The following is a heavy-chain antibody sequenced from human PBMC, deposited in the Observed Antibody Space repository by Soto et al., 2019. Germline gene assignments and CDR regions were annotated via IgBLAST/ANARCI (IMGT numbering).Heavy chain of an antibody. CDR3: ARDRERWLQWGLVDY. CDR1: GFTFSSYA. J-gene: IGHJ4*02. Sequence: QVQLVESGGGVVQPGRSLRLSCAASGFTFSSYAMHWVRQAPGKGLEWVAVISYDGSNKYYADSVKGRFTISRDNSKNTVSLQMNSLRAEDTAVYYCARDRERWLQWGLVDYWGQGTLVTVSS. V-gene: IGHV3-30-3*01. D-gene: IGHD5-12*01. CDR2: ISYDGSNK.